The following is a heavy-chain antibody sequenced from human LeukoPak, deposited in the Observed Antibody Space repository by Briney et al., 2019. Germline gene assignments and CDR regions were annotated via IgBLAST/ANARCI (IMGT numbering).Heavy chain of an antibody. D-gene: IGHD1-26*01. J-gene: IGHJ4*02. Sequence: PGGSLRLSCAASGFTFSSYWMTWVRQAPEKGLEWLANIKQDGGEKFYVDSVKGRFTISRDNAKNSLYLQMDSLRAEDTALYYCARKATAAYSYFDSWGQGTLVTVSS. CDR2: IKQDGGEK. V-gene: IGHV3-7*01. CDR1: GFTFSSYW. CDR3: ARKATAAYSYFDS.